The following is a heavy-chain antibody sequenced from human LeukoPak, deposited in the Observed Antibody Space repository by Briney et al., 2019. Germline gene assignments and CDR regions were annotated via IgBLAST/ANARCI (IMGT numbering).Heavy chain of an antibody. CDR3: ARETGPYCSGGSCPRGFDY. CDR2: IYYSGST. J-gene: IGHJ4*02. D-gene: IGHD2-15*01. CDR1: GGSISSYY. V-gene: IGHV4-59*12. Sequence: PSETVSLTCTVSGGSISSYYWSWIRQPPGKGLEWIGYIYYSGSTNYNPSLKSRVTISVDTSKNQFSLKLSSVTAADTAVYYCARETGPYCSGGSCPRGFDYWGQGTLVTVSS.